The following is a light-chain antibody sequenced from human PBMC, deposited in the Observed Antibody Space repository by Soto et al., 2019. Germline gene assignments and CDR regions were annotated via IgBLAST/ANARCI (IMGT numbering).Light chain of an antibody. J-gene: IGKJ5*01. Sequence: DIQMTQSPSTLSASVGDRVTITCRSSQSISSWLAWYQQKPGKAPNLLIYAASTLQSGVPSRFSGSGSGTDFTLTISSLQPEDFATYFCQHGYSTPLTFGGGTRLEIK. CDR3: QHGYSTPLT. V-gene: IGKV1-39*01. CDR2: AAS. CDR1: QSISSW.